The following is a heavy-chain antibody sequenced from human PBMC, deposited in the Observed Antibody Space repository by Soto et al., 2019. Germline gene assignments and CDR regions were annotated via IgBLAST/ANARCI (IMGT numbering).Heavy chain of an antibody. Sequence: EVQLVESGGGLVMPGGSLRLSCAASGFIFSNGWMNWVRQAPGKGLEWVGRIKSEADGGSIDYAAPVKGRFTISRDDSKNTLYLQMNSLKTEDTAVYYCTTSGGRTWPPYWGQGTQVTVPS. CDR3: TTSGGRTWPPY. CDR1: GFIFSNGW. CDR2: IKSEADGGSI. J-gene: IGHJ4*02. D-gene: IGHD1-1*01. V-gene: IGHV3-15*07.